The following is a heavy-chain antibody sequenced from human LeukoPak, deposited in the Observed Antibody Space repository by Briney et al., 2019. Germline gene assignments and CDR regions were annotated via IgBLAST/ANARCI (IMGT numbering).Heavy chain of an antibody. CDR2: IYSGGST. D-gene: IGHD2-21*02. J-gene: IGHJ6*03. CDR3: ARDRKVVTAPDYYYYYMDV. Sequence: GGSLRLSCAASGFTASSNYMSWVRQAPGEGLEWGSVIYSGGSTYYADSVKGRFTISRDNSKNTLYLQMNSLRAEDTAVYYCARDRKVVTAPDYYYYYMDVWGKGTTVTVSS. CDR1: GFTASSNY. V-gene: IGHV3-53*01.